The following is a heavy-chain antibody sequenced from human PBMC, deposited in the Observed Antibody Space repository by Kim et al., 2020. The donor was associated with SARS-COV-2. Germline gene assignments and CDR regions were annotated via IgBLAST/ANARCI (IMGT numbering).Heavy chain of an antibody. V-gene: IGHV1-69*04. Sequence: SVKVSCKASGGTFSSYTISWVRQAPGQGLEWMGRIIPILGIANYAQKFQGRVTITADKSTSTAYMELSSLRSEDTAVYYCARDIIGEELPPLRDYYYYYGMDVWGQGTTVTVSS. CDR3: ARDIIGEELPPLRDYYYYYGMDV. J-gene: IGHJ6*02. CDR1: GGTFSSYT. D-gene: IGHD1-26*01. CDR2: IIPILGIA.